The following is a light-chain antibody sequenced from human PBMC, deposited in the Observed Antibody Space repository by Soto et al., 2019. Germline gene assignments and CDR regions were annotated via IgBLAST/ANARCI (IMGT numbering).Light chain of an antibody. Sequence: DIQMTQSPSSLSAFVTDRVTITCRASQTVNSYLNWYQQKPGKAPKLLLSAASTLQGGVPSRFSASGSGTEFTLTISSLRVEDFGTYYCQQSFVSPYTFGQGTKLEI. J-gene: IGKJ2*01. CDR1: QTVNSY. CDR3: QQSFVSPYT. V-gene: IGKV1-39*01. CDR2: AAS.